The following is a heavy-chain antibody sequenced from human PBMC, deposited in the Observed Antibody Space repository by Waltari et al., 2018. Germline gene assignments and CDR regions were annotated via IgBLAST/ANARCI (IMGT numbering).Heavy chain of an antibody. CDR3: ASSSFCSSTTCYLGY. CDR1: GYTFSSYG. Sequence: QVRLVQSAAEVKKPGASVKVSCKASGYTFSSYGISWVRQAPGQGLEWMGWIVAYNGNTDYAQKFRGRVTLTTDRSTNTAYMELRSLRSDDTAFYYCASSSFCSSTTCYLGYWGQGTLVTVSS. CDR2: IVAYNGNT. D-gene: IGHD2-2*01. J-gene: IGHJ4*02. V-gene: IGHV1-18*01.